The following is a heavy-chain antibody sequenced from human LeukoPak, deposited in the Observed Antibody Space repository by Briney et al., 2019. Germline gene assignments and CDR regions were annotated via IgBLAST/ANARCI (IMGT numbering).Heavy chain of an antibody. V-gene: IGHV4-59*12. D-gene: IGHD2-8*01. Sequence: SETLSLTCTVSGGSITGYFWSWIRQPPGKGLEWIGYVFYSGGTLYNPSLESRVTISVDTSKNQFSLKLSSVTAADTAVYYCARGNGLPPYYFDYWGQGTLVTVSS. J-gene: IGHJ4*02. CDR1: GGSITGYF. CDR3: ARGNGLPPYYFDY. CDR2: VFYSGGT.